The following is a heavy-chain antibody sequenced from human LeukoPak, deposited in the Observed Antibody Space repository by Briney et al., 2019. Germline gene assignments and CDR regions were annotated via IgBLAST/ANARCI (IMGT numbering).Heavy chain of an antibody. Sequence: SETLSLTCTVSGGSISSYYWSWIRQPAGKGLEWIGHIYTSGSTNYSPSLKSQVTMSVDTSKNQFSLKLNSVTAADTAVYYCARGVVVVPAAMSWFDPWGQGTLVTVSS. J-gene: IGHJ5*02. D-gene: IGHD2-2*01. CDR2: IYTSGST. CDR3: ARGVVVVPAAMSWFDP. CDR1: GGSISSYY. V-gene: IGHV4-4*07.